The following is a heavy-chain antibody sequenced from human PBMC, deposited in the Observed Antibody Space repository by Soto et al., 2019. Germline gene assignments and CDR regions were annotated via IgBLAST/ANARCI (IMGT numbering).Heavy chain of an antibody. D-gene: IGHD3-9*01. J-gene: IGHJ3*01. V-gene: IGHV1-8*01. CDR3: ARGWVRYFDWLSGGPSCAFDL. CDR2: MNPNSGNT. CDR1: GYTFTSYD. Sequence: ASVKVSCKASGYTFTSYDINWVRQATGQGLEWMGWMNPNSGNTGYAQKFQGRVTMTRNTSISTAYMELSSLRSEDTAVYYCARGWVRYFDWLSGGPSCAFDLWGQGSLVTGSS.